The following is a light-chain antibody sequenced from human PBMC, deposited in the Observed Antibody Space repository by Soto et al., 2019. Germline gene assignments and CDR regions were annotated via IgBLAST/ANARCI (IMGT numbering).Light chain of an antibody. CDR2: AAS. CDR1: QSISTNY. V-gene: IGKV3-20*01. CDR3: QQYGRT. J-gene: IGKJ5*01. Sequence: EVVLTQSPGTLSLSPGERATLSCRASQSISTNYLAWYQQKPGQAPKLLIYAASSRLTGISDRFSGSGSGTDFTLTISRLEPEDFALYYCQQYGRTFGQGTRLDIK.